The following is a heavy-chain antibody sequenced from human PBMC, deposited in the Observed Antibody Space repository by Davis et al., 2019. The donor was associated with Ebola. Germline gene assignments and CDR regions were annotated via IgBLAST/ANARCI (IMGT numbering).Heavy chain of an antibody. Sequence: PGGSLRLSCAASGFTFSSYSMNWVRQAPGRGLEWVSSISSSSSYIYYADSVKGRFTISRDNAKNSLYLQMNSLRAEDTAVYYCARDNSEWEPLYYYYGMDVWGKGTTVTVSS. CDR2: ISSSSSYI. CDR3: ARDNSEWEPLYYYYGMDV. J-gene: IGHJ6*04. D-gene: IGHD1-26*01. V-gene: IGHV3-21*01. CDR1: GFTFSSYS.